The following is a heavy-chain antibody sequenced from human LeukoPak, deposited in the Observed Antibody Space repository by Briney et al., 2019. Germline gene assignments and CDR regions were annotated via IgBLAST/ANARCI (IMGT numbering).Heavy chain of an antibody. V-gene: IGHV3-30*02. D-gene: IGHD1-20*01. CDR1: GFTFSNYG. J-gene: IGHJ3*02. CDR2: IQYDGSDK. CDR3: ARALTGALLDAFDI. Sequence: TGGSLRLSCAASGFTFSNYGMHWVRQAPGKGLEWVAFIQYDGSDKYYADSVKGRFTISRDNSKNTLYLQMNSLRAEDTAVYYCARALTGALLDAFDIWGQGTMVTVSS.